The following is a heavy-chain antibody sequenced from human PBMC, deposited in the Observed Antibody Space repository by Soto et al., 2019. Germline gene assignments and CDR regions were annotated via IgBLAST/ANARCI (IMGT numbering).Heavy chain of an antibody. Sequence: ASVKVSCQASGSTFIGYGISWVRQAPGQGLERMGWISGYNGDTRYAQNFQGRVTMTTDASTNTAYMDLRTLRSDDTAVYYCARESGSAAPYYFYYAMDVWGQGTTVTVS. D-gene: IGHD1-26*01. J-gene: IGHJ6*02. CDR1: GSTFIGYG. V-gene: IGHV1-18*04. CDR3: ARESGSAAPYYFYYAMDV. CDR2: ISGYNGDT.